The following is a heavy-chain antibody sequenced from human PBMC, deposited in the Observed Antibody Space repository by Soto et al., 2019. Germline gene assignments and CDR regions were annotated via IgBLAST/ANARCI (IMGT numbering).Heavy chain of an antibody. CDR3: ASGPGLLNYGDDQLAY. D-gene: IGHD4-17*01. Sequence: ASVKVSCKASGYTFTSYGISCVRQAPGQGLEWMGWISAYNGNTNYAQKLQGRVTMTTDTSTSTAYMELRSLRSDDTAVYYCASGPGLLNYGDDQLAYWARGTLVTVSA. CDR2: ISAYNGNT. V-gene: IGHV1-18*01. CDR1: GYTFTSYG. J-gene: IGHJ4*02.